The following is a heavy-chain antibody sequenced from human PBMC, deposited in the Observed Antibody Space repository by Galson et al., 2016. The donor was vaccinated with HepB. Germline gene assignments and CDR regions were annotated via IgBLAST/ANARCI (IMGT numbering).Heavy chain of an antibody. D-gene: IGHD2-2*01. CDR3: TRGGGFRCSRSSCYLAHHSYFDD. V-gene: IGHV3-49*03. CDR2: IRSKTYGGTT. Sequence: SLRLSCATSEFIFGDYALHWFRQAPGKGLEWVGFIRSKTYGGTTEYAASVKGRFTISRDDSKSIAYVQMNSLKTEDTAVYYCTRGGGFRCSRSSCYLAHHSYFDDWGQGTLVTVSS. J-gene: IGHJ4*02. CDR1: EFIFGDYA.